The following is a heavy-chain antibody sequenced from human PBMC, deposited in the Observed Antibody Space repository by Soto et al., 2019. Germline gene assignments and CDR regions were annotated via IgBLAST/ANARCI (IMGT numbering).Heavy chain of an antibody. J-gene: IGHJ4*02. V-gene: IGHV4-59*01. D-gene: IGHD1-1*01. CDR1: GGSISSYY. CDR3: ARDLERPGGYYFDY. Sequence: PSETLSLTCTVSGGSISSYYWSWIRQPPGKGLEWIGYIYYSGSTNYNPSLKSRVTISVDTSKNQFSLKLSSVTAADTAVYYCARDLERPGGYYFDYWGQGTLVTVSS. CDR2: IYYSGST.